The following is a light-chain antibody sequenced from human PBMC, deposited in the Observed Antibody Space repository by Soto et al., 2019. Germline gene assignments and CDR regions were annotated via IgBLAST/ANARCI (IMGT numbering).Light chain of an antibody. CDR2: YDS. CDR3: QVWDSSSDHPDVV. J-gene: IGLJ2*01. Sequence: SYELTQPPSVPVAPGKTARITCGGNNIGSKSVHWYQQKPGQAPVLVIYYDSDRPSGIPERFSGSNSGNTATLTISRVEAGDEADYYCQVWDSSSDHPDVVFGGGTKVTVL. CDR1: NIGSKS. V-gene: IGLV3-21*04.